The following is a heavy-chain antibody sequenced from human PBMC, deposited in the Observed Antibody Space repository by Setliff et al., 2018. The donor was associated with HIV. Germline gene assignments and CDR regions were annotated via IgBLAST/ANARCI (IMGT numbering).Heavy chain of an antibody. CDR3: ARKLRPGYGMDV. V-gene: IGHV3-7*01. J-gene: IGHJ6*02. CDR2: IDQDGSEK. Sequence: GESLKISCAASGFTFSTYWMIWVRQAPGKGLEWVANIDQDGSEKNYVDSVEGRFTISRDNAENSLYLQLNSLRAEDTAVYYCARKLRPGYGMDVWGQGTPVTVSS. D-gene: IGHD3-10*01. CDR1: GFTFSTYW.